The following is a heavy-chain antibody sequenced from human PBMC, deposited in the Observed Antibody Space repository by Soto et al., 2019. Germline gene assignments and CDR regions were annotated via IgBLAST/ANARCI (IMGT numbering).Heavy chain of an antibody. Sequence: QVQLQQWGAGLLKPSETLSLTCAVYGGSFSGYYWSWIRQPPGKGLEWIGEINHSGSTNYNPSLKSRVTISVDTSKNQFSLKLSSVTAADTAVYYCARGRLYCSSTSCYGRYFDYWGQGTLVTVSS. J-gene: IGHJ4*02. V-gene: IGHV4-34*01. CDR3: ARGRLYCSSTSCYGRYFDY. CDR1: GGSFSGYY. D-gene: IGHD2-2*01. CDR2: INHSGST.